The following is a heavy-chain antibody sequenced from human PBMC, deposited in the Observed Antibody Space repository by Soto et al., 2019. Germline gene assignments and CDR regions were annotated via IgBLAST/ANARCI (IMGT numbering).Heavy chain of an antibody. D-gene: IGHD2-2*01. CDR3: ARGDIVVVPAAIGVLDYYYYYYMDV. CDR2: INHSGST. Sequence: SETLSLTCAVYGGSFSGYYWSWIRQPPGKGLEWIGEINHSGSTNYNPSLKSRVTISVDTSKNQFSLKLSSVTAADTAVYYCARGDIVVVPAAIGVLDYYYYYYMDVWGKGTTVTVSS. V-gene: IGHV4-34*01. CDR1: GGSFSGYY. J-gene: IGHJ6*03.